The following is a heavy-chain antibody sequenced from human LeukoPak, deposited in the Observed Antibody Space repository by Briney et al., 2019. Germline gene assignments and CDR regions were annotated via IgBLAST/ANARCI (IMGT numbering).Heavy chain of an antibody. CDR3: ARGAADYGDYANYFDY. Sequence: PGGSLSLSCAASGFTFSSYSMNWVRQAPGEGLEWLSSIITSSSYIYYADSVKGRFTISRDNAKNSLYLQMNSLRAEDTAVYYCARGAADYGDYANYFDYWGQGTLVTVSS. V-gene: IGHV3-21*01. J-gene: IGHJ4*02. D-gene: IGHD4-17*01. CDR1: GFTFSSYS. CDR2: IITSSSYI.